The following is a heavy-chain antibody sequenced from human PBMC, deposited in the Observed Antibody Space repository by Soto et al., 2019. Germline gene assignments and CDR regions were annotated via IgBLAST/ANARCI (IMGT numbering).Heavy chain of an antibody. V-gene: IGHV4-34*01. CDR2: INHSGST. Sequence: QVQLQQWGAGLLKPSETLSLTCAVYGGSFSGFYWSWIRQPPGKGLEGIGEINHSGSTNYNPSLKSRVTISVDTSKNQFSLKLSSVTAADTAVYYCARSGGGQPRRIYYYYGMDVWGQGTTVTVSS. CDR3: ARSGGGQPRRIYYYYGMDV. D-gene: IGHD1-26*01. J-gene: IGHJ6*02. CDR1: GGSFSGFY.